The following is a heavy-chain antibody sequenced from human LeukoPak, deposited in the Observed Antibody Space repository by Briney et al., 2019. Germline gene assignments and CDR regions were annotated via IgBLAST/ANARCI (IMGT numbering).Heavy chain of an antibody. D-gene: IGHD3-10*01. CDR3: AKDSTYFFGSGTSDDAFDI. CDR1: GLTFSSYA. V-gene: IGHV3-23*01. CDR2: ISGGGGNT. Sequence: GGSLRLSCAASGLTFSSYAMSWVRQAPGKGLEWVSAISGGGGNTHYADSVKGRFTISRDNSKSTMYLQMNSLRAEDTAVYYCAKDSTYFFGSGTSDDAFDIWGQGTMVTVSS. J-gene: IGHJ3*02.